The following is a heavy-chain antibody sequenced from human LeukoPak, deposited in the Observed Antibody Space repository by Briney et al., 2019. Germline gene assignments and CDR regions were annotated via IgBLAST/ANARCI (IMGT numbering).Heavy chain of an antibody. Sequence: ASVKVSCKASGYTFSSYDMNWVRQATGQGLEWMGWMNPNSGNTGYAQKFQGRVTMTRNTSIRTAYMELGSLRSEDTAVYYCARGDSTAMAIDYWGQGTPVTVSS. J-gene: IGHJ4*02. V-gene: IGHV1-8*01. CDR2: MNPNSGNT. D-gene: IGHD5-18*01. CDR3: ARGDSTAMAIDY. CDR1: GYTFSSYD.